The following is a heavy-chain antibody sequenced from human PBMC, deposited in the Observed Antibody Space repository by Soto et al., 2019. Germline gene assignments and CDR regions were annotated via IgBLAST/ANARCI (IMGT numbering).Heavy chain of an antibody. D-gene: IGHD6-13*01. Sequence: QVQLVQSGAEVKKPGASVKVSCKASGYTFTNYHIHWVRQATGQGLEWMGWMNPNSGDTGYAQKFQGGVTMTRDPSITAAYMGLSGLRSEDTAVYYCARGGGGRWYSGDYWGQGTLVTVSS. V-gene: IGHV1-8*01. CDR1: GYTFTNYH. J-gene: IGHJ4*02. CDR3: ARGGGGRWYSGDY. CDR2: MNPNSGDT.